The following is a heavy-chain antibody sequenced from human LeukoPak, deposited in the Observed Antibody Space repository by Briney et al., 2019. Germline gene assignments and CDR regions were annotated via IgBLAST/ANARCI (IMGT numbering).Heavy chain of an antibody. D-gene: IGHD5-24*01. CDR3: VRGRDGSF. CDR2: IKYDDSEK. Sequence: PGGSLRLSCAASGFPFSDYYMSWIRQAPGKGLEWVANIKYDDSEKYLVESVKGRFTISRDNAQNSLFLQMDSLRVEDTAVYYCVRGRDGSFWGRGTQVTVSS. CDR1: GFPFSDYY. V-gene: IGHV3-7*01. J-gene: IGHJ4*02.